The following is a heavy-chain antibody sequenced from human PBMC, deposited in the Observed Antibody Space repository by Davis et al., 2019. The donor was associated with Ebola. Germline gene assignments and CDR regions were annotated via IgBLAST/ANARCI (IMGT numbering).Heavy chain of an antibody. CDR2: IKQDGSEK. Sequence: GESLKISCAASGFTFSSYSMSWVRQAPGKGLEWVANIKQDGSEKYYVDSVKGRFTISRDNAKNSLYLQMNSLRAEDTAVYYCASGGPGDAFDIWGQGTMVTVSS. CDR1: GFTFSSYS. D-gene: IGHD3-10*01. J-gene: IGHJ3*02. V-gene: IGHV3-7*01. CDR3: ASGGPGDAFDI.